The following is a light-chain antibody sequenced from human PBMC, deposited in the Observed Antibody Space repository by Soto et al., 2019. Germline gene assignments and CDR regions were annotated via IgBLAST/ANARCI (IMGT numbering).Light chain of an antibody. CDR1: QTVRNNY. Sequence: VWRHYPSTLALSPGGRAPPSCRAIQTVRNNYLAWYQQKPGQAPRLLIYDASTRASGIPVRFSGTGYGTDFTLTISSLEPGDFAVYYCQQRSNWPLLTFGGGTKVDIK. CDR2: DAS. V-gene: IGKV3D-20*02. CDR3: QQRSNWPLLT. J-gene: IGKJ4*01.